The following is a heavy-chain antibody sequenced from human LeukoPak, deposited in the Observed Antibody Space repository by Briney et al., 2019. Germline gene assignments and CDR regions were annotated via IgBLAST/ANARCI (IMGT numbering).Heavy chain of an antibody. V-gene: IGHV1-18*01. J-gene: IGHJ5*02. D-gene: IGHD5-12*01. CDR3: ARAPEWLRLYNWFNP. Sequence: ASVKVSCKASGYTFTSYGISWVRQAPGQGLEWMGWISAYNGSTNYAQKLQGRVTMTTDTSTSTAYMELRSLRSDDTAVYYCARAPEWLRLYNWFNPWGQGTLVTVSS. CDR1: GYTFTSYG. CDR2: ISAYNGST.